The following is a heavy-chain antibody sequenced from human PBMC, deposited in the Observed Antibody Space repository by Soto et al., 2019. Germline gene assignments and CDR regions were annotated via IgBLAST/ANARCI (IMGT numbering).Heavy chain of an antibody. Sequence: SETLSLTCTVSGGSISSYYWSWIRQPPGKGLEWIGYIYYSGSTNYNPSLKSRVTISVDTSKNQFSLKLSSVTAADTAVYYCARHVAPNMVASFDYWGQGTLVTVSS. CDR3: ARHVAPNMVASFDY. CDR1: GGSISSYY. D-gene: IGHD5-12*01. CDR2: IYYSGST. J-gene: IGHJ4*02. V-gene: IGHV4-59*08.